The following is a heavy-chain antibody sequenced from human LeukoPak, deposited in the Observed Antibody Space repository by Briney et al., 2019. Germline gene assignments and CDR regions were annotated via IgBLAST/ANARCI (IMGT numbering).Heavy chain of an antibody. J-gene: IGHJ6*03. CDR2: IYTSGST. V-gene: IGHV4-61*02. D-gene: IGHD2-2*03. CDR1: GVSISSGSYY. CDR3: ARAPKDGYCSSTSCYGGYMDV. Sequence: PSQTLSLTCTVSGVSISSGSYYWSWIRQTAGKGLEWIGRIYTSGSTNYNPSLKSRVTISVDTSKNQFSLKLSSVTSADTAVYYCARAPKDGYCSSTSCYGGYMDVWGKGTTVTVSS.